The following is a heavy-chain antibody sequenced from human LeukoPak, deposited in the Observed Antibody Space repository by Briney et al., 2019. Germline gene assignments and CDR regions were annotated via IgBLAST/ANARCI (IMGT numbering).Heavy chain of an antibody. CDR1: GFTFSDYN. Sequence: GGSLRLSCAASGFTFSDYNMSWVRQAPGKGLEWVSYISSSGSTIYYADSVKGRFTISRDNATNSLYLQMNSLRAEDTAVYYCARDLLDGSSFDAFDIWGQGTMVTVSS. D-gene: IGHD1-26*01. CDR2: ISSSGSTI. CDR3: ARDLLDGSSFDAFDI. J-gene: IGHJ3*02. V-gene: IGHV3-11*04.